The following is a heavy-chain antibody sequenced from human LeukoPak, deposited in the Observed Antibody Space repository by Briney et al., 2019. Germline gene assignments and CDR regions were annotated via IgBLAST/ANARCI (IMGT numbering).Heavy chain of an antibody. Sequence: GGSLRLSCAASGFTFSSYAMSWVRQAPGKGLEWVGFIRNKTYGGTTESAASVKGRFTISRDDSKSIAYLQMNSLKTEDTAVYYCARARVMAVGFYYYYFMDVWGKGTTVTVSS. CDR2: IRNKTYGGTT. J-gene: IGHJ6*03. CDR1: GFTFSSYA. V-gene: IGHV3-49*04. D-gene: IGHD6-19*01. CDR3: ARARVMAVGFYYYYFMDV.